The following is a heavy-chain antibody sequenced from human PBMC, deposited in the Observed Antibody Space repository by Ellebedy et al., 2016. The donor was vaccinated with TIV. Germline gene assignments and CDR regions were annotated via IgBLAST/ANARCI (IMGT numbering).Heavy chain of an antibody. D-gene: IGHD3-10*01. Sequence: SETLSLTXTVSGGSISSSSYYWGWIRQPPGKGLEWIGSIYYSGSTYYNPSLKSRVTISVDTSKNQFSLKLSSVTAADTAVYYCARSLRGVITVWYFDLWGRGTLVTVSS. CDR3: ARSLRGVITVWYFDL. V-gene: IGHV4-39*07. CDR2: IYYSGST. CDR1: GGSISSSSYY. J-gene: IGHJ2*01.